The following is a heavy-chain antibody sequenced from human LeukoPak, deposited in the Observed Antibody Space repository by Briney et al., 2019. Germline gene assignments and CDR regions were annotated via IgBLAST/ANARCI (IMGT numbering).Heavy chain of an antibody. CDR2: ISSSSSYI. Sequence: TGGSLRLSCAASGFTFSSYSMNWVRQAPGKGLEWVSSISSSSSYIYYADSVKGRFTISRDNAKNSLYLQMNSLRAEDTAVYYCARRIELTQWIQLWFDYWGQGTLVTVSS. D-gene: IGHD5-18*01. V-gene: IGHV3-21*01. CDR1: GFTFSSYS. CDR3: ARRIELTQWIQLWFDY. J-gene: IGHJ4*02.